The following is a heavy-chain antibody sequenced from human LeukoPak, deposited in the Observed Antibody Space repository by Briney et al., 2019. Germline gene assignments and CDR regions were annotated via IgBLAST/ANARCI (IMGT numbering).Heavy chain of an antibody. D-gene: IGHD3-10*01. J-gene: IGHJ4*02. CDR1: GFTFSSYW. Sequence: PGGSLRLSCAASGFTFSSYWMSWVRQAPGKGLEWVANIKQDGSEKYYVDSVKGRFTISRDNAKNSLYLQMNSLRAEDTAVYYCARDLIRYYAHSPLALEADYWGQGTLVTVSS. CDR3: ARDLIRYYAHSPLALEADY. CDR2: IKQDGSEK. V-gene: IGHV3-7*01.